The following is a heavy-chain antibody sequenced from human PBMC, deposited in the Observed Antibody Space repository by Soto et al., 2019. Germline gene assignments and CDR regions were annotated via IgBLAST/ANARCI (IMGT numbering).Heavy chain of an antibody. CDR3: ARRTWGMDI. CDR2: IFHSGNT. Sequence: QVQLQESGPGLVKPSGTLSLTCAVSSGSIDTTNWWSWVREPPGKGLEWIGEIFHSGNTYYNPSLASLATISTDTCKNQLYRSLRSVTAADTSVYYCARRTWGMDIWVQGTTVTVSS. CDR1: SGSIDTTNW. V-gene: IGHV4-4*02. D-gene: IGHD2-8*01. J-gene: IGHJ6*02.